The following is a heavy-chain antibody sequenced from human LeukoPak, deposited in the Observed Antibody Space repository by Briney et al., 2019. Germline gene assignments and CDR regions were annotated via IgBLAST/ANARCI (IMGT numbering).Heavy chain of an antibody. CDR3: AKDLSVRTYYDFWSGYYYGMDV. J-gene: IGHJ6*02. Sequence: GGSLRLSCAASGFTFSSYGMHWVRQAPGKGLEWVAVISYDGSNKYYADSVKGRFTISRDNSKNTLYLQMNSLRAEDTAVYYCAKDLSVRTYYDFWSGYYYGMDVWGQGTTVTVSS. D-gene: IGHD3-3*01. CDR2: ISYDGSNK. V-gene: IGHV3-30*18. CDR1: GFTFSSYG.